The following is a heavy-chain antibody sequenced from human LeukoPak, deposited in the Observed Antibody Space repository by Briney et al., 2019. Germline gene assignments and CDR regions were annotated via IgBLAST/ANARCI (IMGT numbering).Heavy chain of an antibody. CDR2: ISSSSSYI. D-gene: IGHD3-10*01. CDR3: ARDRTAYYYGSGSYSRGLPFDY. V-gene: IGHV3-21*01. CDR1: GFTFSSYS. J-gene: IGHJ4*02. Sequence: GESLRLSCAASGFTFSSYSMNWVRQAPGKGLEWVSSISSSSSYIYYTDSVKGRFTISRDNAKNSLYLQMNSLRAEDTAVYYCARDRTAYYYGSGSYSRGLPFDYWGQGTLVTVSS.